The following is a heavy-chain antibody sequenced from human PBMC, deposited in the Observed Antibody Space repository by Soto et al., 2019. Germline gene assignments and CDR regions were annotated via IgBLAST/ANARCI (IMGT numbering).Heavy chain of an antibody. CDR2: INHSGST. CDR1: GGSFSGYY. D-gene: IGHD3-3*01. J-gene: IGHJ4*02. CDR3: ARTYYDFWSGYDY. V-gene: IGHV4-34*01. Sequence: QVQLQQWGAGLLKPSETLSLTCAVYGGSFSGYYWSWIRQPPGKGLEWIGEINHSGSTNYNPSLMSRVTISVDTSKNQFSLKLSSVTAADTAVYYCARTYYDFWSGYDYWGQGTLVTVSS.